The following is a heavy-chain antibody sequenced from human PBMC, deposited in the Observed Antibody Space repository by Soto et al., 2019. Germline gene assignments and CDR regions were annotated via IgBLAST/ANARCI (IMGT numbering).Heavy chain of an antibody. D-gene: IGHD3-22*01. Sequence: EVQLLESGGGLVQPGGSLRLSCAASGITISNYPMSWVRQAPGKGLDWVSGISGSGDRTYYADSAKGRFTISKDISKNSSSLQLDNMGVEDTAVYFCVKDDGGYPSTAPHWGQGTLVTVSS. CDR3: VKDDGGYPSTAPH. CDR1: GITISNYP. CDR2: ISGSGDRT. J-gene: IGHJ1*01. V-gene: IGHV3-23*01.